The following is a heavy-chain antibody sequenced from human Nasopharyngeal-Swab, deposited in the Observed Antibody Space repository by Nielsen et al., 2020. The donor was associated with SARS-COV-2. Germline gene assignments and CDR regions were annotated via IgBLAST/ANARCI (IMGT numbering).Heavy chain of an antibody. J-gene: IGHJ6*02. V-gene: IGHV3-11*04. CDR1: GFTFSDYY. Sequence: GESLKISCAASGFTFSDYYMRLIRQAPGKGLEWVSYISSSGSTIYYADSVKGRFTISRDKAKNSLYLQMNSLRAEDTAVDYCASGLLWFGELLGYYYYYGMDVWGQGTTVTVSS. CDR2: ISSSGSTI. D-gene: IGHD3-10*01. CDR3: ASGLLWFGELLGYYYYYGMDV.